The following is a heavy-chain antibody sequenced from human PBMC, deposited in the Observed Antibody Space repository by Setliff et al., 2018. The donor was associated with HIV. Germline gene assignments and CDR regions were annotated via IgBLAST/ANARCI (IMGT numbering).Heavy chain of an antibody. CDR2: ISYTGST. J-gene: IGHJ4*02. V-gene: IGHV4-39*01. CDR3: ARQTWEYYDTLTGYYRSPKNFDS. D-gene: IGHD3-9*01. Sequence: SETLSLTCTVPGGSINRSNYYWGWIRQPPGKGLEWIGTISYTGSTYYDPSLKSRVTISLDTSKTEFFLKLSSVTAPDTAIYYCARQTWEYYDTLTGYYRSPKNFDSWGQGTLVTVSS. CDR1: GGSINRSNYY.